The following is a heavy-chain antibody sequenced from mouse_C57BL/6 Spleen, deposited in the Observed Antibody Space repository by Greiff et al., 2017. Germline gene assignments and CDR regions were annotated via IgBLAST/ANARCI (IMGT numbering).Heavy chain of an antibody. J-gene: IGHJ4*01. CDR1: GYTFTSYW. CDR3: ARRYDYDKDYAMDY. CDR2: IDPSDSYT. Sequence: QVQLQQSGAELVKPGASVKLSCKASGYTFTSYWMQWVKQRPGQGLEWIGEIDPSDSYTNYNQKFKGKATLTVDTSSSTAYMQLSSLTSEDSAVYYCARRYDYDKDYAMDYGGQGTSVTVSS. D-gene: IGHD2-4*01. V-gene: IGHV1-50*01.